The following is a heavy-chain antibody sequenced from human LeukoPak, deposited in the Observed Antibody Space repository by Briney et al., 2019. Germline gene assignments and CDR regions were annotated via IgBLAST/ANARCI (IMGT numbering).Heavy chain of an antibody. V-gene: IGHV3-23*01. CDR1: GFTFSSYA. D-gene: IGHD3-9*01. CDR3: AKDLTSYYDILTGYYSSSFDY. J-gene: IGHJ4*02. CDR2: ISGSGGST. Sequence: GGSLRLSCAAAGFTFSSYAMHWVRQVAGKGLEWVSGISGSGGSTYYADSVKGRFTISRDNSKNTLYLQMNSLRAEDTAVYYCAKDLTSYYDILTGYYSSSFDYWGQGTLVTVSS.